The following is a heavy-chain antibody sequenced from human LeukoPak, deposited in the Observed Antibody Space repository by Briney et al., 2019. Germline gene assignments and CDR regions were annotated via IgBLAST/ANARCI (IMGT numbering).Heavy chain of an antibody. J-gene: IGHJ3*02. CDR1: GFTFGDYA. CDR2: IYTSGST. CDR3: ARDSRRVPDYYDSSGYSDAFDI. Sequence: GSLRLSCTASGFTFGDYAMSWIRQPAGKGLEWIGRIYTSGSTNYNPSLKSRVTMSVDTSKNQFSLKLSSVTAADTAVYYCARDSRRVPDYYDSSGYSDAFDIWGQGTMVTVSS. V-gene: IGHV4-4*07. D-gene: IGHD3-22*01.